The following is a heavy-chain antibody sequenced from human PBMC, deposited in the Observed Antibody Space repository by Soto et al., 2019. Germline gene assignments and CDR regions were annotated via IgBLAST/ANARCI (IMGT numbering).Heavy chain of an antibody. CDR3: VRDYPQIYAVCSVSKKAFDP. V-gene: IGHV1-46*01. CDR1: GFTFISYH. Sequence: QVQLVQSGAEVKKPGASVKISCKASGFTFISYHIHWMRQAPGQGLEWVGLSDPNGARTASAPIFWGRVTLTSASSTRTAYMAMRSPRPEDTAVYDCVRDYPQIYAVCSVSKKAFDPWGQGKRVIVSS. CDR2: SDPNGART. J-gene: IGHJ5*02. D-gene: IGHD2-15*01.